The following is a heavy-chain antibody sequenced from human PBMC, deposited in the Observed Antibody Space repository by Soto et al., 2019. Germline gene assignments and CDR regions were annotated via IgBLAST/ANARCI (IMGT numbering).Heavy chain of an antibody. CDR3: AKCPGYSSGWCPFDY. CDR2: ISGSGGST. V-gene: IGHV3-23*01. J-gene: IGHJ4*02. CDR1: GFTFSSYA. D-gene: IGHD6-19*01. Sequence: GGSLRLSCAASGFTFSSYAMSWVRQAPGKGLEWVSAISGSGGSTYYADSVKGRFTISRDNSKNTLYLQMNSLRAEDTAVYYCAKCPGYSSGWCPFDYWGQGTLVTVSS.